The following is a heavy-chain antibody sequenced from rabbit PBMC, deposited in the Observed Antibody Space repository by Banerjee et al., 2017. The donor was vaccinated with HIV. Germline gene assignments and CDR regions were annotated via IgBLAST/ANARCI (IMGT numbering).Heavy chain of an antibody. D-gene: IGHD1-1*01. V-gene: IGHV1S45*01. CDR3: AREDDTTSGVLLDL. CDR2: TDTGSGST. CDR1: GFSFSSSYW. Sequence: QEQLVESGGGLVQPEGSLTLTCTASGFSFSSSYWICWVRQAPGKGLEWIACTDTGSGSTYYANWAKGRFTISKTSSTTVTLQMPTLTGADTATYFCAREDDTTSGVLLDLWGPVSLVTVS. J-gene: IGHJ4*01.